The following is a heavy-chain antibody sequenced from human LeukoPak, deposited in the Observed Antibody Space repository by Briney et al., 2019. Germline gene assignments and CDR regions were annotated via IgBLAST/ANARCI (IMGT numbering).Heavy chain of an antibody. D-gene: IGHD3-9*01. CDR2: ISSSSSYI. CDR1: GFTFSSYS. J-gene: IGHJ4*02. V-gene: IGHV3-21*01. Sequence: GGSLRLSCAASGFTFSSYSMNWVRQAPGKGLEWVSSISSSSSYIYYADSVKGRFTISRDDSKNTLHLQMNSLRAEDTGVYYCARDDRPTGYIFDYWGQGTLVTVSS. CDR3: ARDDRPTGYIFDY.